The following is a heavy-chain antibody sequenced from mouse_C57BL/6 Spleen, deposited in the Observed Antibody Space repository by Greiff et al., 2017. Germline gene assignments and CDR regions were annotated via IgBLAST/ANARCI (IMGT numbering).Heavy chain of an antibody. D-gene: IGHD1-1*01. V-gene: IGHV5-17*01. CDR3: ARSTTVVEGPFDY. CDR2: ISSGSSTI. CDR1: GFTFSDYG. J-gene: IGHJ2*01. Sequence: DVKLQESGGGLVKPGGSLKLSCAASGFTFSDYGMHWVRQAPEKGLEWVAYISSGSSTIYYADTVKGRFTISRDNAKNTLFLQMTSLRSEDTAMYYCARSTTVVEGPFDYWGQGTTLTVSS.